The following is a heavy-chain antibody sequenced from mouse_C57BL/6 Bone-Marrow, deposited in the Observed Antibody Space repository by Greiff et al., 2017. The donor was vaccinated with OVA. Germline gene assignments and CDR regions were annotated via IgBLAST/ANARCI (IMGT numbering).Heavy chain of an antibody. CDR2: ISDGGSYT. D-gene: IGHD1-1*01. Sequence: EVNVVESGGGLVKPGGSLKLSCAASGFTFSSYAMSWVRQTPEKRLEWVATISDGGSYTYYPDNVKGRFTISRDNAKNNLYLQMSHLKSEDTAMYYCARDNYGSSYNWYFDVWGTGTTVTV. J-gene: IGHJ1*03. CDR1: GFTFSSYA. CDR3: ARDNYGSSYNWYFDV. V-gene: IGHV5-4*01.